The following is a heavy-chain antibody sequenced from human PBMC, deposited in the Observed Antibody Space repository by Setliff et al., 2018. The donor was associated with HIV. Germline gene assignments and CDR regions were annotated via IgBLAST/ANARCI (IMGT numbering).Heavy chain of an antibody. CDR1: GGSVSDTSYY. D-gene: IGHD5-12*01. CDR2: VYYSGGT. CDR3: ARLGDSGYDFGGYFDY. J-gene: IGHJ4*02. Sequence: SETLSLTCTVSGGSVSDTSYYWGWIRQPPGKGLEWLANVYYSGGTYYNPSLNSRVTISVDTSRNQFSLKLTSVTAADTALYFCARLGDSGYDFGGYFDYWGQVKLVTVSS. V-gene: IGHV4-39*01.